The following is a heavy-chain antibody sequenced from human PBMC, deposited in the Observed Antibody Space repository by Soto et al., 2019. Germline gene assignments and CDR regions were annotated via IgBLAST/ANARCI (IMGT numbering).Heavy chain of an antibody. D-gene: IGHD1-7*01. CDR3: AKDLFAKLRLGTTTNWFDP. J-gene: IGHJ5*02. V-gene: IGHV3-23*01. CDR2: ISGSGGST. CDR1: GFTFSSYS. Sequence: VGSLRLSCAASGFTFSSYSMNWVRQAPGKGLEWVSAISGSGGSTYYADSVKGRFTISRDNSKNTLYLQMNSLRAEDTAVYYCAKDLFAKLRLGTTTNWFDPWGQGTLVTVSS.